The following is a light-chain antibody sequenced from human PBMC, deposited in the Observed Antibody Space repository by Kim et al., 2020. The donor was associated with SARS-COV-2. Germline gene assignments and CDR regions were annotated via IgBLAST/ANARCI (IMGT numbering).Light chain of an antibody. CDR2: EVS. CDR1: TSDVGGYNF. CDR3: SSYADNSNYV. V-gene: IGLV2-8*01. J-gene: IGLJ1*01. Sequence: GGSVTSSCTGATSDVGGYNFVSWYQQHPGKAPKLIIFEVSQRPSGVPDRFSGSKSGNTASLTVSGLQAEDEADYYCSSYADNSNYVFGTGTKVTVL.